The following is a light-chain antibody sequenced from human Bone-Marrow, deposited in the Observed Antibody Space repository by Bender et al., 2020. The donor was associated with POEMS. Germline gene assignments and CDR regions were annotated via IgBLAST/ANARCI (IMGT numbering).Light chain of an antibody. CDR1: SSDVGDYNY. J-gene: IGLJ3*02. CDR3: SSYTSSSTLM. V-gene: IGLV2-14*03. Sequence: QSALTQPASVSGSPGQSITISCTGTSSDVGDYNYVSWYQQHPGKAPRLIIYGVGNRPSGVANRFYGSKSGNTASLTISGLQAEDEADYYCSSYTSSSTLMFGGGTKLTVL. CDR2: GVG.